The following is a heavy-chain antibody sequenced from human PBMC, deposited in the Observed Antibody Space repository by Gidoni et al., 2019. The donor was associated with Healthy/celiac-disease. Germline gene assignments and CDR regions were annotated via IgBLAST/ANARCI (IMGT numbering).Heavy chain of an antibody. CDR1: GFTVSSYA. Sequence: EVQLLESGGGLVQPGGSLRLSYAASGFTVSSYAMSWVRQAPGKGLEWVSAISGSGGSTYYADSVKCRFTISRDNSKNTLYLQMNSLRAEDTAVYYCAKGRYYDSSGHYYFDYWGQGTLVTVSS. CDR2: ISGSGGST. D-gene: IGHD3-22*01. J-gene: IGHJ4*02. V-gene: IGHV3-23*01. CDR3: AKGRYYDSSGHYYFDY.